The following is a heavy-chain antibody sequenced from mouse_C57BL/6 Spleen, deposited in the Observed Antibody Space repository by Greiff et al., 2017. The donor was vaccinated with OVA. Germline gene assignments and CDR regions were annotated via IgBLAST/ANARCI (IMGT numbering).Heavy chain of an antibody. CDR3: EGTTVVDYYAMDY. D-gene: IGHD1-1*01. CDR2: IYPRSGNT. CDR1: GYTFTSYG. V-gene: IGHV1-81*01. J-gene: IGHJ4*01. Sequence: VQLQQSGAELARPGASVKLSCKASGYTFTSYGISWVKQRTGQGLAWIGEIYPRSGNTYYNEKFKGKATLTADKSSCTAYMELRSLTSEDAAVYCCEGTTVVDYYAMDYWGQGTSVTVSS.